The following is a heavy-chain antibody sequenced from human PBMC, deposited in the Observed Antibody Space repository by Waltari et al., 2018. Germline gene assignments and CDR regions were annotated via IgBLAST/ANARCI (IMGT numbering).Heavy chain of an antibody. J-gene: IGHJ4*02. V-gene: IGHV4-59*01. CDR1: GGSISSYY. CDR2: IYYSGST. CDR3: ARVRPYSGWSIYLPGYYYFDY. Sequence: QVQLQESGPGLVKPSETLSLTCTVSGGSISSYYWSWIRQPPGQGLEWIGYIYYSGSTNYNPSLKSRVTISVDTSKNQFSLKLSSVTAADTAVYYCARVRPYSGWSIYLPGYYYFDYWGQGTLVTVSS. D-gene: IGHD6-19*01.